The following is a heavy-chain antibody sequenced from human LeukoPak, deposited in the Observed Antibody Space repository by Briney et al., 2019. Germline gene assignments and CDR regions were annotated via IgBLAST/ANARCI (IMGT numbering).Heavy chain of an antibody. CDR3: ARRVAGVDC. V-gene: IGHV1-8*02. Sequence: AASVKVSCKASGYTFTGYYMHWVRQAPGQGLEWVGWMNPNNGNTGYAQKFQGRVTMTRNTSISTAYMELSSLTSEDTAVYYCARRVAGVDCWGQGTLVTVSS. CDR2: MNPNNGNT. D-gene: IGHD6-19*01. CDR1: GYTFTGYY. J-gene: IGHJ4*02.